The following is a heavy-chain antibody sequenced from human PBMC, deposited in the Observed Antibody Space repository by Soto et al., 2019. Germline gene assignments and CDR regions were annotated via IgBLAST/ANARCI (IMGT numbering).Heavy chain of an antibody. Sequence: SVKVSCKASGGTFSSYAISWVRQAPGQGLEWMGGIIPIFGTANYAQKFQGRVTITADKSTSTAYMELSSLRSEDTAVYYCARWGGREEAARHHYYYGMDVWGQGTTVTVSS. D-gene: IGHD6-6*01. CDR1: GGTFSSYA. V-gene: IGHV1-69*06. CDR2: IIPIFGTA. CDR3: ARWGGREEAARHHYYYGMDV. J-gene: IGHJ6*02.